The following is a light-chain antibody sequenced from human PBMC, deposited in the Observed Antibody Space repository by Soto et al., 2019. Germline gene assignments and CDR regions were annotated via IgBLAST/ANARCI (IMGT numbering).Light chain of an antibody. CDR2: GAS. V-gene: IGKV3-20*01. Sequence: EIVLTQSPGTLSLSPGERATLSCRASQSVSSSYLAWYHQKPGQTPRLLIYGASNRATGIPDRFWGRGSGTDFTLTITSLQSEDVAVYYCQQYNNWPAFGQGTKVDIK. CDR3: QQYNNWPA. J-gene: IGKJ1*01. CDR1: QSVSSSY.